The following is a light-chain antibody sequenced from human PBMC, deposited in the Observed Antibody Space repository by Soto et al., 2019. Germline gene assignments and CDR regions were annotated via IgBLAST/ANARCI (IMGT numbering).Light chain of an antibody. Sequence: IVLTQSPGTLSLSPGERATLSCRASQSLSSSYLAWYQQKPGQAPRLLIYGASSRATGIPDRFSGSGSATDFTLTISRLEPEDFAVYYCQQYGSSPRTFGQGTKVDIK. CDR2: GAS. V-gene: IGKV3-20*01. J-gene: IGKJ1*01. CDR3: QQYGSSPRT. CDR1: QSLSSSY.